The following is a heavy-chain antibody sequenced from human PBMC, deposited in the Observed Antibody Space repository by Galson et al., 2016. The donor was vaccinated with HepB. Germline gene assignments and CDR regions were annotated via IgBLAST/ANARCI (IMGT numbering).Heavy chain of an antibody. D-gene: IGHD6-19*01. CDR3: AREDMAVPGGGMNL. J-gene: IGHJ5*02. CDR2: IYKAGGT. CDR1: GASVSGDNYY. V-gene: IGHV4-61*01. Sequence: ETLSLTCTVSGASVSGDNYYWSWIRQPPGKELEWIGFIYKAGGTNLNPSLKSRVMFSLDTSKNQFSLRLTSLTAADTAVYYCAREDMAVPGGGMNLWGQGTLVTVSS.